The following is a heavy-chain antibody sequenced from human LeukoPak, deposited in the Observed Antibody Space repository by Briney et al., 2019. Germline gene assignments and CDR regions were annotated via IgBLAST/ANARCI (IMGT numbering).Heavy chain of an antibody. CDR3: ARGGPALYYDFWSGYYTFSWFDP. V-gene: IGHV4-39*07. CDR1: GGSISSSSYY. CDR2: IYYSGST. D-gene: IGHD3-3*01. J-gene: IGHJ5*02. Sequence: SETLSLTCTVSGGSISSSSYYWGWIRQPPGKGLEWIGSIYYSGSTYYNPSLKSRVTISVDTSKNQFSLKLSSVTAADTAVYYCARGGPALYYDFWSGYYTFSWFDPWGQGTLVTVSS.